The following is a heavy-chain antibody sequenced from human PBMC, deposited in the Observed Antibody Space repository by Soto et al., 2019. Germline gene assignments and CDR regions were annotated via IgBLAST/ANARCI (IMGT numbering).Heavy chain of an antibody. Sequence: SETLSLTCTVSGGSISSGDYYWSWIRQPPGKGLEWIAYIYYSGNTYYNPSLKSRVTISLDTSKNQFSLVLSSVTAADTAVYYFARFPRGGDPILFFAPWGRGTLVTVSS. CDR1: GGSISSGDYY. D-gene: IGHD3-10*01. V-gene: IGHV4-30-4*01. CDR2: IYYSGNT. CDR3: ARFPRGGDPILFFAP. J-gene: IGHJ5*02.